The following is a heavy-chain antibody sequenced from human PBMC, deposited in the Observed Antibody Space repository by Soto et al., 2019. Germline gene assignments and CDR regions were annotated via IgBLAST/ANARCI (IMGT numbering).Heavy chain of an antibody. CDR3: TRRGGGGSGVFIFYWLDP. Sequence: NPSEALSRTCDVSGGSLYSSNWWTWVRQTPGKGLEWIGEIHHSGSTNYNPSLKSRVTISADKSKNQFFLNLASVTAADTAMYYCTRRGGGGSGVFIFYWLDPWGQLPQVPAS. CDR2: IHHSGST. CDR1: GGSLYSSNW. D-gene: IGHD3-3*01. V-gene: IGHV4-4*02. J-gene: IGHJ5*02.